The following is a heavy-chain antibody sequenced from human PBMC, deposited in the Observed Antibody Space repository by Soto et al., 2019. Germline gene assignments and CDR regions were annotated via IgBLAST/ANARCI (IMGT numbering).Heavy chain of an antibody. D-gene: IGHD3-3*01. CDR1: GGTFSSYA. J-gene: IGHJ6*02. CDR3: ARVGYDFWSGYRTSNYYYYGMDV. V-gene: IGHV1-69*13. CDR2: IIPIFGTA. Sequence: SVKVSCKASGGTFSSYAISWVRQAPGQGLEWMGGIIPIFGTANYAQKFQGRVTITADESTSTAYMELSSLRSEDTAVYYCARVGYDFWSGYRTSNYYYYGMDVWGQGTTVTVSS.